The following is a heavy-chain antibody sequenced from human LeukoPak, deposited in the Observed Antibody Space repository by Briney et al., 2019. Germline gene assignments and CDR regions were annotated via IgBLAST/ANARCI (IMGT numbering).Heavy chain of an antibody. V-gene: IGHV1-3*01. D-gene: IGHD2-15*01. J-gene: IGHJ4*02. Sequence: ASVKVSCKASGYTFTSYAMHWVRQAPGQRLEWMGWINAGNGNTKYSQKFQGRVTITRDTSASTAYVELSSLRSEDTAVYYCARLGYCSGGSCYFGDLDYWGQGILVTVSS. CDR1: GYTFTSYA. CDR2: INAGNGNT. CDR3: ARLGYCSGGSCYFGDLDY.